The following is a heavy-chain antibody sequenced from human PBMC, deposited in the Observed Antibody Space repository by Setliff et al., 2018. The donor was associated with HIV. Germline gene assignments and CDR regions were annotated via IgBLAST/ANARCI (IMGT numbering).Heavy chain of an antibody. D-gene: IGHD3-3*01. CDR1: GGSINNYF. Sequence: SETLSLTCTVSGGSINNYFWSWIRQSPGRGLELIGYIYYSGATNYNPSLKSRVTFSVDTSKNQFSLKLSSVTAADSAVYYCARDYYNFQDMWGQGTMVTVSS. CDR2: IYYSGAT. J-gene: IGHJ3*02. V-gene: IGHV4-59*01. CDR3: ARDYYNFQDM.